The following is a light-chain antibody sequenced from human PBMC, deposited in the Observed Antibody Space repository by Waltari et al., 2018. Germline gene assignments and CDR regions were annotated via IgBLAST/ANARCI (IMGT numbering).Light chain of an antibody. V-gene: IGKV3-11*01. CDR2: DAS. CDR1: QSLGSY. Sequence: EIVLTQSPATLSLSPGERATLSCRASQSLGSYLAWYQQKPGLPPRLLIYDASNRATGIPARFSGSGSGTDFTFTISSLQPEDFATYYCQQSSSTPQSTFGQGTRLEIK. J-gene: IGKJ5*01. CDR3: QQSSSTPQST.